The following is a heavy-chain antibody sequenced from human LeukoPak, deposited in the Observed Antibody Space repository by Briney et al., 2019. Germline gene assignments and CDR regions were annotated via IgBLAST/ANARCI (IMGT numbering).Heavy chain of an antibody. Sequence: SETLSLTCTVSGGSISSYYWSWIRQPPGKGLEWIGYIYYSGSTNYNPSPKSRVTISVDTSKSQFSLKLSSVTAADTAVYYFARYYDSDHFDYWGQGTLVTVSS. J-gene: IGHJ4*02. CDR3: ARYYDSDHFDY. CDR1: GGSISSYY. V-gene: IGHV4-59*01. D-gene: IGHD3-22*01. CDR2: IYYSGST.